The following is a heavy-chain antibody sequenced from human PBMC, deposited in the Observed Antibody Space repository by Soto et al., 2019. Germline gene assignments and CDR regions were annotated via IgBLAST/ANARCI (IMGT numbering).Heavy chain of an antibody. J-gene: IGHJ6*02. CDR3: ARDRSSGWYYYGMDV. CDR1: GFTFSSYS. V-gene: IGHV3-21*01. Sequence: GGSLRLSCAASGFTFSSYSMNWVRQAPGKGLEWVSSISSSSSYIYYAVSVKGRFTISRDNAKNSLYLQMNSLRAEDTAVYYCARDRSSGWYYYGMDVWGQGTTVTVSS. D-gene: IGHD6-19*01. CDR2: ISSSSSYI.